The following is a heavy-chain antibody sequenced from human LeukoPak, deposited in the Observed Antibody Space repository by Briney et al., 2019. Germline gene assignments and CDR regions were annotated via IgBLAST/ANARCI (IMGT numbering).Heavy chain of an antibody. J-gene: IGHJ4*02. Sequence: PSETLSLTCAVPGGSTTSHDWSWIRQPPGKGLEWIGYIYFSGSTDYNPSLKGRVTISVDASKNQFSLKLTSVTAADTAVYYCARERGSGGFDYWGQGTLVTVSS. CDR1: GGSTTSHD. D-gene: IGHD2-15*01. CDR3: ARERGSGGFDY. V-gene: IGHV4-59*11. CDR2: IYFSGST.